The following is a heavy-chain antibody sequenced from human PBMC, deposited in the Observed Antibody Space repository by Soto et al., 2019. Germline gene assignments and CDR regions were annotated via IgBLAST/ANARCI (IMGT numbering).Heavy chain of an antibody. CDR3: AKVGGLDSSGYPGGYFDY. Sequence: LRLSCAASGFTFSSYAMSWVRQAPGKGLEWVSAISGSGGSTYYADSVKGRFTISRDNSKNTLYLQMSSLRAEDTAVYYCAKVGGLDSSGYPGGYFDYWGQGTLVTVSS. J-gene: IGHJ4*02. D-gene: IGHD3-22*01. CDR2: ISGSGGST. CDR1: GFTFSSYA. V-gene: IGHV3-23*01.